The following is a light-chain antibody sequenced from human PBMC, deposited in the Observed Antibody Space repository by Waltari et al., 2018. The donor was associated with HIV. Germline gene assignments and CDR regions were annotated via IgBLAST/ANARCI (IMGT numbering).Light chain of an antibody. CDR1: SSDVGSYNL. J-gene: IGLJ1*01. CDR3: CSYAGSSTLYV. CDR2: EGS. V-gene: IGLV2-23*01. Sequence: QSALTQPASVSGSPGQSITISCTGTSSDVGSYNLVSWYQQHPGKAPKLMIYEGSKRPSGFSNRFSGSKSGNTASLTISGLQAEDEADYYCCSYAGSSTLYVFGTGTKVTVL.